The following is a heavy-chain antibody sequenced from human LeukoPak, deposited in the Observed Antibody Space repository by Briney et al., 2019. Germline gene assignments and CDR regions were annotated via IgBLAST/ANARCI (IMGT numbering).Heavy chain of an antibody. Sequence: PGGSLRLSCAASGFSFSSYWMHWVRQTPGKGPVWVARINGDGTSTTYADSVKGRFTISRDYARNTLYLQMNSLRVEDTAVYYCARPPDILTGKNWFDSWGQGTLVTVSS. CDR3: ARPPDILTGKNWFDS. CDR2: INGDGTST. CDR1: GFSFSSYW. D-gene: IGHD3-9*01. V-gene: IGHV3-74*01. J-gene: IGHJ5*01.